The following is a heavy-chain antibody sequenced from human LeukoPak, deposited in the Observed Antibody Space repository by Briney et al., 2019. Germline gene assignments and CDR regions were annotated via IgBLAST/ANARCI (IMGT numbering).Heavy chain of an antibody. J-gene: IGHJ4*02. CDR3: ARLWLSLIDSDY. V-gene: IGHV3-53*01. CDR1: GFTVSSND. Sequence: PGGSLRLSCAASGFTVSSNDMSWVRQAPGKGLEWVSVIYSGGRTFYADSVKGRFTISRDNSKNTLYLQMNSLRAEDTAVYYCARLWLSLIDSDYWGQGTLVTVSS. CDR2: IYSGGRT. D-gene: IGHD3-22*01.